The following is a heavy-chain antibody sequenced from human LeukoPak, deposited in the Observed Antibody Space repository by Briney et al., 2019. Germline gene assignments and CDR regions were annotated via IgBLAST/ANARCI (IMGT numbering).Heavy chain of an antibody. J-gene: IGHJ2*01. CDR1: GGSISSSRYF. V-gene: IGHV4-39*01. CDR3: ARHVPSALRLVVVTSDWYFDL. CDR2: TFYRGDT. D-gene: IGHD2-21*02. Sequence: SETLSLTCSVSGGSISSSRYFWGWIRQPPGKGLEWIGSTFYRGDTSYNSSLESRATIVVDTSKNQFSLKLSSVTAAHTAVYYCARHVPSALRLVVVTSDWYFDLWGRGTMVTVSS.